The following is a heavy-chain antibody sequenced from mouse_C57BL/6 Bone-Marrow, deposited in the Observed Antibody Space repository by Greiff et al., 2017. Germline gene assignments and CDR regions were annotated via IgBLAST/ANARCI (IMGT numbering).Heavy chain of an antibody. Sequence: EVQVVESGEGLVKPGGSLKLSCAASGFTFSSYAMSWVRQTPEKRLEWVAYISSGGDYIYYADTVKGRFTISRDNARNTLYLQMSSLKSEDTAMYYCTREPYYYGSSYDWYFDVWGTGTTVTVSS. J-gene: IGHJ1*03. D-gene: IGHD1-1*01. CDR2: ISSGGDYI. CDR1: GFTFSSYA. CDR3: TREPYYYGSSYDWYFDV. V-gene: IGHV5-9-1*02.